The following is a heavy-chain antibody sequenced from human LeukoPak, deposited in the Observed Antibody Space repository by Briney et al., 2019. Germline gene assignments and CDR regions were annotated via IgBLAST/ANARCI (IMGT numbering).Heavy chain of an antibody. CDR2: IIPIFGTA. CDR3: ASSPLAVVTPKRMMFMDV. D-gene: IGHD4-23*01. CDR1: GGTFSSYA. V-gene: IGHV1-69*05. J-gene: IGHJ6*03. Sequence: SVKVSCKASGGTFSSYAISWVRQAPGQGLEWMGGIIPIFGTANYAQKFQGRVTMTRDMSTSTVYMELSSLRSEDTAVYYCASSPLAVVTPKRMMFMDVWGKGTTVTVSS.